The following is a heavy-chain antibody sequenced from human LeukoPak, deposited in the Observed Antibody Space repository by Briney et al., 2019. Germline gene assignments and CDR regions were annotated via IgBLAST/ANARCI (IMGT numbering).Heavy chain of an antibody. Sequence: ASVKVSCKASGCTFTGSYIHWVRQAPGQGLEWMGWINPNSGATKYAQKFQGRVTMTRDTSISTAYMELNRLRSDDTAVYYCARARGYSGYDYSFWGQGTLVTVSS. CDR1: GCTFTGSY. CDR3: ARARGYSGYDYSF. CDR2: INPNSGAT. D-gene: IGHD5-12*01. V-gene: IGHV1-2*02. J-gene: IGHJ1*01.